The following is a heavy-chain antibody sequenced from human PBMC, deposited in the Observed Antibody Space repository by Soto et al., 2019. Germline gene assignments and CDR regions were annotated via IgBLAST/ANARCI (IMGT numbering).Heavy chain of an antibody. J-gene: IGHJ4*02. CDR1: GFTFSSYS. Sequence: PGGSLRLSCAASGFTFSSYSMNWVRQSPGKVLEWVSSISSSRSYIYYADSVKGRFTISRDNAKNSLYLQMNSLRAEDTAVYYCARAVGYCSGGSCLPFDYWGQGSLVTVSS. V-gene: IGHV3-21*01. CDR3: ARAVGYCSGGSCLPFDY. CDR2: ISSSRSYI. D-gene: IGHD2-15*01.